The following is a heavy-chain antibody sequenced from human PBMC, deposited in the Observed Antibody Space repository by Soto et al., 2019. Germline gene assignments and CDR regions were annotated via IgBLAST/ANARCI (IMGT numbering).Heavy chain of an antibody. CDR3: AGAAYNYGPFDS. CDR1: GDSTTTYY. J-gene: IGHJ4*02. Sequence: QVQLQESGPGLVKPSETLSLSCTFSGDSTTTYYWNWIRQPAGKGLEWIGRIYSTGSSNYNPSLGSRIARSVDTSKNQFFLKLTSVTAADTAVYYCAGAAYNYGPFDSWGQGTLVTVSS. D-gene: IGHD5-18*01. CDR2: IYSTGSS. V-gene: IGHV4-4*07.